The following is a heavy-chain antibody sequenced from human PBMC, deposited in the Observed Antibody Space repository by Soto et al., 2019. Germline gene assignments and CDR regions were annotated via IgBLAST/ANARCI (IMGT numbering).Heavy chain of an antibody. V-gene: IGHV1-18*01. Sequence: QVHLVQSGTEVKKRGASVKVSCKASGYTVTSYGITWVRQAPGQGLEWMGWISAHNGNTGYAQKLQGRVIVTRDTSTSTAYMELRSLISDDTAVYYCARGRYGDYWGQGALVTVSS. J-gene: IGHJ4*02. CDR3: ARGRYGDY. D-gene: IGHD1-1*01. CDR2: ISAHNGNT. CDR1: GYTVTSYG.